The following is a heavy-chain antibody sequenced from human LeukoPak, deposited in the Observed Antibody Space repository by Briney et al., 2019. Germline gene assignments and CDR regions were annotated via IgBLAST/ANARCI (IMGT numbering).Heavy chain of an antibody. D-gene: IGHD3-3*01. CDR1: GGSFSVYY. CDR3: AVGLYDFWSGSFDY. Sequence: SETLSLTCAVYGGSFSVYYWSWIRQPPGKGLEWIGEINHSGSTNYNPSLKSRVTISVDTSKNQFSLKLSSVTAADTAVYYCAVGLYDFWSGSFDYWGQGTLFTVSS. CDR2: INHSGST. J-gene: IGHJ4*02. V-gene: IGHV4-34*01.